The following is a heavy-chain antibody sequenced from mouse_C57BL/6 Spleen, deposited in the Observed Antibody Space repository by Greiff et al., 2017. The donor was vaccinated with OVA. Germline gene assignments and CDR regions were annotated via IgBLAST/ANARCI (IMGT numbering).Heavy chain of an antibody. V-gene: IGHV1-52*01. CDR2: IDPSDSET. CDR3: ARSERLLLDY. J-gene: IGHJ2*01. CDR1: GYTFTSYW. Sequence: QVQLKQPGAELVRPGSSVKLSCKASGYTFTSYWMHWVKQRPIQGLEWIGNIDPSDSETHYNQKFKDKATLTVDKSSSTAYMQLSSLTSEDSAVYYCARSERLLLDYWGQGTTLTVSS. D-gene: IGHD2-3*01.